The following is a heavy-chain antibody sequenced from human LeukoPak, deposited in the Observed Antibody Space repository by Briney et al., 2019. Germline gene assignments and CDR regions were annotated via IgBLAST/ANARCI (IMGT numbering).Heavy chain of an antibody. D-gene: IGHD2-8*02. CDR1: GFTFSRYA. CDR3: ARELVSLGTGYFDL. CDR2: ITGSSTWT. Sequence: PGGSLTLSCAASGFTFSRYAMSWVRQAPGKGLEWVSGITGSSTWTYYADSVRGRFTISRDNSKNTRHLQMNSRTADDTAIYYCARELVSLGTGYFDLWGRGTLVTVSS. J-gene: IGHJ2*01. V-gene: IGHV3-23*01.